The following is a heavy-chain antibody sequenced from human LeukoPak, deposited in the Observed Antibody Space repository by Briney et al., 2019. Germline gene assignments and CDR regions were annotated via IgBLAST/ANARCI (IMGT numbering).Heavy chain of an antibody. Sequence: SETLSLTCTVSGGSISSYYWSWVRQPPGKGLEWIGYIYYSGSTNYNPSLKSRVTISVDTSKNQFSLKLTSVTAADTAVYYCARGVNSGYFDYCGQGTLVTVSS. CDR3: ARGVNSGYFDY. V-gene: IGHV4-59*01. D-gene: IGHD1-26*01. J-gene: IGHJ4*02. CDR2: IYYSGST. CDR1: GGSISSYY.